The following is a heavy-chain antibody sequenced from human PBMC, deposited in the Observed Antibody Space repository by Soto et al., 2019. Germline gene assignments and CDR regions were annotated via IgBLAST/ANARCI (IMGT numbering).Heavy chain of an antibody. CDR3: ATYGRAPRSEYFQH. CDR2: IYYSGST. J-gene: IGHJ1*01. D-gene: IGHD4-17*01. Sequence: QVQLQESGPGLVKPSQTLSLTCTVSGGSISSGGYYWSWIRQHPGKGLEWIGYIYYSGSTYYNPSLKSRVTISADTSKNQFSLKLSSVTAADTAVYYCATYGRAPRSEYFQHWGQGTLVTVSS. CDR1: GGSISSGGYY. V-gene: IGHV4-31*03.